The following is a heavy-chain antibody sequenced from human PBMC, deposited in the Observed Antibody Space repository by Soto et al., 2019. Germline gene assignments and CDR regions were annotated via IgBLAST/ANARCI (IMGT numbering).Heavy chain of an antibody. J-gene: IGHJ4*02. CDR3: AKDMSWRYTAMVPGGFDY. CDR2: ISGHGNSA. CDR1: GFTFRDYA. Sequence: PGGSLRLSCAASGFTFRDYAMNWVRLSPGEGLEWVSDISGHGNSARYADSVKGRFTISRDNSKDTLYLQMNSLRAEDTAVYYCAKDMSWRYTAMVPGGFDYWGQGTLVTVSS. D-gene: IGHD5-18*01. V-gene: IGHV3-23*01.